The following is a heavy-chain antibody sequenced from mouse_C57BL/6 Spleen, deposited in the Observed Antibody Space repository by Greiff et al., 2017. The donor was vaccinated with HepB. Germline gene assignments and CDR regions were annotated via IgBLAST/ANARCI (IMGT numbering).Heavy chain of an antibody. Sequence: VQLQQSDAELVKPGASVKISCKVSGYTFTDHTIHWMKQRPEQGLEWIGYIYPRDGSTKYNEKFKGKATLTADKSSSTAYMQLNSLTSEDSAVYCCARGTTVVASYWYFDVWGTGTTVTVSS. V-gene: IGHV1-78*01. CDR3: ARGTTVVASYWYFDV. D-gene: IGHD1-1*01. CDR2: IYPRDGST. CDR1: GYTFTDHT. J-gene: IGHJ1*03.